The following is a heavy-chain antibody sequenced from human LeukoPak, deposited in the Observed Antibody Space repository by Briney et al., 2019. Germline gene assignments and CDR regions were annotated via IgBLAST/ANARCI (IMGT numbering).Heavy chain of an antibody. J-gene: IGHJ4*02. CDR2: IKQDGSEK. CDR3: ASGYYYDSSGLPDYSDC. CDR1: GLTFSSYW. Sequence: PGGSLRLSCAASGLTFSSYWMSWVRQAPGKGLEWVANIKQDGSEKYYVDSVKGRFTISRDNAKNSLYLQMNSLRAEDTAVYYCASGYYYDSSGLPDYSDCWGQGTLVTVSS. D-gene: IGHD3-22*01. V-gene: IGHV3-7*01.